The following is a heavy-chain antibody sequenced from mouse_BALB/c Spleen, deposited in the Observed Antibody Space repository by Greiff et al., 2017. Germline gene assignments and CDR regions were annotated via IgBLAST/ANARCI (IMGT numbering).Heavy chain of an antibody. D-gene: IGHD2-4*01. J-gene: IGHJ3*01. CDR2: IWAGGST. CDR1: GFSLTSYG. CDR3: AIMITFAY. Sequence: QVQLKESGPGLVAPSQSLSITCTVSGFSLTSYGVHWVRQPPGKGLEWLGVIWAGGSTNYNSALMSRLSISKDNSKSQVFLKMNSMQTDDTAMYYSAIMITFAYWGQGTLVTVSA. V-gene: IGHV2-9*02.